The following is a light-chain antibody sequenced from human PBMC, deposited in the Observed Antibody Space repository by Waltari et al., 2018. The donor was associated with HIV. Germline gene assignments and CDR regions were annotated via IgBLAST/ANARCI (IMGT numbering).Light chain of an antibody. CDR2: EVT. CDR1: SSDIGAYDS. J-gene: IGLJ3*02. CDR3: SSYGDSLRVL. V-gene: IGLV2-8*01. Sequence: QSALTQPPSASGSFGQSVTISCTGSSSDIGAYDSVSWFQQHPRSAPKLLLYEVTRRPSTVSDRFSGSRSGSTAFLTVAGLQPDDEATYFCSSYGDSLRVLFGGGTNVTVL.